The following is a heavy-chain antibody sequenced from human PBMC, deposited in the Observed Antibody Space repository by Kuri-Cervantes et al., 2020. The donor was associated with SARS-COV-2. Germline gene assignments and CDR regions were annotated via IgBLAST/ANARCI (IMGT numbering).Heavy chain of an antibody. Sequence: SQTLSLTCAVYGGSFSGYYWIWIRQPPGKGLEWIGEINHSGSTNYNPSLKSRVNISVDTSKNQFSLKLSSVTAADTAVYYCVRHEAGEMVYWGQGTLVTVSS. V-gene: IGHV4-34*01. J-gene: IGHJ4*02. D-gene: IGHD7-27*01. CDR3: VRHEAGEMVY. CDR2: INHSGST. CDR1: GGSFSGYY.